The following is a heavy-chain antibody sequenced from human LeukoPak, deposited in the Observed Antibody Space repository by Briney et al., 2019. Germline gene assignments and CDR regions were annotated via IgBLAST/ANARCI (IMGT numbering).Heavy chain of an antibody. Sequence: GGSLRLSCAASGFTVSTNYLSWVRQAPGKGLEWVSSISSSSSYIYYADSVKGRFTISRDNAKNSLYLQMNSLRAEDTALYYCAKDSAAAASTYFDYWGQGTLVTVSS. CDR2: ISSSSSYI. V-gene: IGHV3-21*04. D-gene: IGHD6-13*01. CDR1: GFTVSTNY. J-gene: IGHJ4*02. CDR3: AKDSAAAASTYFDY.